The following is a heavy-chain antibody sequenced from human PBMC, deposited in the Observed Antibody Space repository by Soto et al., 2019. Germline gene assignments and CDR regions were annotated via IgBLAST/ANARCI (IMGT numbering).Heavy chain of an antibody. CDR1: GGFTSTNNW. Sequence: QLPLQESGPGLVRPSGTLSLTCAVSGGFTSTNNWWSWVRQPPGKGLEWIGDAYHSGSTEYNPSLKSRVSISVDKSKNQISLKLTSATAADTAVYYCARRPPSAYYGGSGTFDYWGQGTLVTVSS. CDR3: ARRPPSAYYGGSGTFDY. D-gene: IGHD3-10*01. V-gene: IGHV4-4*02. J-gene: IGHJ4*02. CDR2: AYHSGST.